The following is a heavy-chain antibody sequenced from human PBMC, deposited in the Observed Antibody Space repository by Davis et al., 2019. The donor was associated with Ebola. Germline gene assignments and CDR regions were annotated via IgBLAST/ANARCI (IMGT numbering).Heavy chain of an antibody. CDR1: GDSVSSGG. V-gene: IGHV6-1*01. CDR3: ARGWFRGGMDV. J-gene: IGHJ6*04. CDR2: TYYSSSKWYN. D-gene: IGHD3-10*01. Sequence: PSETLSLTCAISGDSVSSGGWNWIRQSPSRGLEWLGRTYYSSSKWYNDYAVSVKSRITINPDTSKNQFSLQLNSVTPEDTALYYCARGWFRGGMDVWGEGTTVTVSS.